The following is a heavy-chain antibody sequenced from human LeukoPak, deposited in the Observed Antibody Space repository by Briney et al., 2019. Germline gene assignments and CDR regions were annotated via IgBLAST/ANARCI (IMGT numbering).Heavy chain of an antibody. CDR3: AREGTGYSSSSGGYFYYYYYYYMDV. V-gene: IGHV6-1*01. Sequence: SQTLSLTCAISGDSVSSNSAAWNWIRQSPSRGLEWQGRTYYRSKWYNDYAISVKSRITINPDTSKNQFSLQLNSVTPEDTAVYYCAREGTGYSSSSGGYFYYYYYYYMDVWGKGTTVTVSS. D-gene: IGHD6-6*01. CDR1: GDSVSSNSAA. CDR2: TYYRSKWYN. J-gene: IGHJ6*03.